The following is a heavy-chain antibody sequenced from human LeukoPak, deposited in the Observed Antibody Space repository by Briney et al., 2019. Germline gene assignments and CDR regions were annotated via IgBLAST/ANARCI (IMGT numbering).Heavy chain of an antibody. J-gene: IGHJ4*02. V-gene: IGHV4-39*01. D-gene: IGHD3-9*01. Sequence: SETLSLTCTVSGGAISSDSYYWGWIRQPPGKGLEWLGYMYHTGTSYYNPSLRSRVTISVDRSKNQFSLKLSSVTAEDTAVYYCARHFGWVGGNVGYWGQGTQVTVSS. CDR3: ARHFGWVGGNVGY. CDR2: MYHTGTS. CDR1: GGAISSDSYY.